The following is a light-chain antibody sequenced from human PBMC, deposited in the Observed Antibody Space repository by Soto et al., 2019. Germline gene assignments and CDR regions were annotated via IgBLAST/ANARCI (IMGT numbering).Light chain of an antibody. CDR3: QHYNSYSEA. J-gene: IGKJ1*01. Sequence: DIQMTQSPSTLSGSVGDRVTITCRASQTISSWLAWYQQKPGKAPKLLIYKASTLKGGVPSRFSGSGSGTEFTLTINSLQPDDFATYYCQHYNSYSEAFGQGTKVDSK. CDR2: KAS. CDR1: QTISSW. V-gene: IGKV1-5*03.